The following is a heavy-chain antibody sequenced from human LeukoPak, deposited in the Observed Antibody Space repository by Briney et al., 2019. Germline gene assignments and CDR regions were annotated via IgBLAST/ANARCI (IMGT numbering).Heavy chain of an antibody. J-gene: IGHJ4*02. CDR2: IRYDGSNK. V-gene: IGHV3-30*02. CDR3: AKDLSTGYYIAY. Sequence: GGSLRLSCAASGFTFSSYGIHWVRQTPGKGLEWVTFIRYDGSNKYYADSVKGRFTISRDNSKNTVYLQMNSLRGEDTAVYYCAKDLSTGYYIAYWGQGTLVTVSS. D-gene: IGHD3-9*01. CDR1: GFTFSSYG.